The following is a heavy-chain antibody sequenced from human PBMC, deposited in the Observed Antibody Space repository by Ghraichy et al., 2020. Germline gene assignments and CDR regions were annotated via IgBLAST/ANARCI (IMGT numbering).Heavy chain of an antibody. V-gene: IGHV4-34*01. D-gene: IGHD5-18*01. CDR1: GGSFSGYY. J-gene: IGHJ4*02. Sequence: SETLSLTCAVYGGSFSGYYWSWIRQPPGKGLEWIGEINHSGSTNYNPSLKSRVTISVDTSKNQFSLKLSSVTAADTAVYYCARITVGAMVIHFDYWGQGTLVTVSS. CDR2: INHSGST. CDR3: ARITVGAMVIHFDY.